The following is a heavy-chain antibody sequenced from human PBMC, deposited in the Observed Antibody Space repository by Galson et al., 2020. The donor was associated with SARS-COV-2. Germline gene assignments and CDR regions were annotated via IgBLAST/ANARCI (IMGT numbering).Heavy chain of an antibody. CDR3: AKDTDSSGFYLGYFDC. D-gene: IGHD3-22*01. J-gene: IGHJ4*02. Sequence: SLKISCVASGFSFDDYAMHWVRQAPGKGLEWVAGISWRSGSIIYADSVKGRFTISRDNAKNSLYLQMNSLSTEDTAFYYCAKDTDSSGFYLGYFDCWGQGVLVTVSS. CDR1: GFSFDDYA. V-gene: IGHV3-9*01. CDR2: ISWRSGSI.